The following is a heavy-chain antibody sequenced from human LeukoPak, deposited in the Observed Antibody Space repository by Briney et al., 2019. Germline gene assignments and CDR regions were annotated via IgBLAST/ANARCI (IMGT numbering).Heavy chain of an antibody. CDR1: GFTFSRYA. CDR2: VSYDGSNK. J-gene: IGHJ4*02. V-gene: IGHV3-30*04. CDR3: ARDPAAIVGAAGLHF. Sequence: GRSLRLSCAASGFTFSRYAMHWVRQAPGKGLEWVAVVSYDGSNKYYADSVKGRFTISRDNSKNTLYLQMNSVRAEDTAVYYCARDPAAIVGAAGLHFWGQGTLVTVSS. D-gene: IGHD1-26*01.